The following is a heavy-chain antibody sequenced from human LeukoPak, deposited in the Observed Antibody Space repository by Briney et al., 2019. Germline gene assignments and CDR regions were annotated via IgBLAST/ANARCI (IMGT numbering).Heavy chain of an antibody. CDR2: INHSGST. V-gene: IGHV4-34*01. J-gene: IGHJ3*02. D-gene: IGHD3-10*01. CDR1: GGSFSGYY. CDR3: ASTRFGEYTLGDAFDI. Sequence: SETLSLTCAVYGGSFSGYYWSWIRQPPGKGLEGIGEINHSGSTNYNPSLKSRVTISVDTSKNQFSLKLSSMTAADTAVYYCASTRFGEYTLGDAFDIWGQGTMVTVSS.